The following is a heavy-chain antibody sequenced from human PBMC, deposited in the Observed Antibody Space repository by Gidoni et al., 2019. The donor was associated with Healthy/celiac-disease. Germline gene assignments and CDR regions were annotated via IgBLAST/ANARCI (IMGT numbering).Heavy chain of an antibody. V-gene: IGHV4-39*07. J-gene: IGHJ5*02. D-gene: IGHD4-4*01. CDR3: ARDSIWFDP. Sequence: QLQLQVSGTGLAKHSETLSLTCTDYGGSISSSSYYWGWIRQPPGKGLEWIGSIDYGGSTYYNPSLKRRVAISVDTSKNQFSLELGSGTAAVTAVYYCARDSIWFDPLGQGTLFTVSS. CDR1: GGSISSSSYY. CDR2: IDYGGST.